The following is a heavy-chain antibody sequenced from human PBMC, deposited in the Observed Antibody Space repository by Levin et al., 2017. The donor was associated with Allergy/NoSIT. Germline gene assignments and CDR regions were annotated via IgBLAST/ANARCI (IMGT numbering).Heavy chain of an antibody. CDR3: ARRNTNGAFDI. CDR2: IYSGGST. J-gene: IGHJ3*02. V-gene: IGHV3-66*04. CDR1: GFTVSSNY. Sequence: GGSLRPSCAASGFTVSSNYMSWVRQGPGEGLEWVSVIYSGGSTYYADSVKGRFTISRDNSKNTLYLQMNSLSAEDTAVYYCARRNTNGAFDIWGQGTMVTVSS. D-gene: IGHD2/OR15-2a*01.